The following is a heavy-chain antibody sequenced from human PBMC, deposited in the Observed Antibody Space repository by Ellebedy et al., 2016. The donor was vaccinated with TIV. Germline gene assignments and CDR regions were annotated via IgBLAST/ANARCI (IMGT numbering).Heavy chain of an antibody. V-gene: IGHV3-7*01. CDR1: GLTFSTYW. D-gene: IGHD6-25*01. CDR2: INRDGSHI. J-gene: IGHJ6*02. CDR3: ARGAARGIFYYYGMDV. Sequence: GESLKISXATSGLTFSTYWMNWVRQVPGKGLEWVANINRDGSHIYYVHSVKGRFTISRDNAKNSLYLQLNSLRTEDTAVYYCARGAARGIFYYYGMDVWGQGTTVTVSS.